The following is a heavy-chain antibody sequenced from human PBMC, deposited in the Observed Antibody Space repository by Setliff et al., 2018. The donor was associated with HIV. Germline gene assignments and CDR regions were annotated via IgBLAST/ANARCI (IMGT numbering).Heavy chain of an antibody. D-gene: IGHD6-19*01. CDR2: MNPNSANT. V-gene: IGHV1-8*02. Sequence: GASVKVSCKASGYTFTTYDINWVRQATGQGLEWMGWMNPNSANTGYAEKFLGRLTMTRNTSISTAYMELSSLRSEDTAVYYCARNQRYSSGWKRGPVRFDPWGQGTLVTVSS. CDR3: ARNQRYSSGWKRGPVRFDP. J-gene: IGHJ5*02. CDR1: GYTFTTYD.